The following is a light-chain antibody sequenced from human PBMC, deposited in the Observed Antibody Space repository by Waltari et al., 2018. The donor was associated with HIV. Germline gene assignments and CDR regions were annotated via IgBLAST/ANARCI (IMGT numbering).Light chain of an antibody. CDR3: SSYANKNGFYVV. CDR1: NSDMGGYNY. J-gene: IGLJ2*01. CDR2: AVT. V-gene: IGLV2-8*01. Sequence: QSALTQPPSASGSPGQSVTISCTGTNSDMGGYNYFSLYQQHPGKAPKRVISAVTKRPSGVPGRFSGSKSGTTASLTVSGLQAEDEADYYCSSYANKNGFYVVFGGGTRLTVL.